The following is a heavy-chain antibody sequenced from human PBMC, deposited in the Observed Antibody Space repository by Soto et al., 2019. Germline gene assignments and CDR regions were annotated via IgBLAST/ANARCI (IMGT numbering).Heavy chain of an antibody. V-gene: IGHV3-33*01. CDR2: IWYDGSNK. D-gene: IGHD3-16*01. J-gene: IGHJ4*02. CDR1: GFTFSSYG. Sequence: QVQLVESGGSVVQPGRSLRLSCAASGFTFSSYGMHWVRQAPGKGLEWVAVIWYDGSNKYYADSVKGRFTISRDNSKNTLYLQMNSLRAEDTAVYYCARARSGGPGDYWGQGTLVTVSS. CDR3: ARARSGGPGDY.